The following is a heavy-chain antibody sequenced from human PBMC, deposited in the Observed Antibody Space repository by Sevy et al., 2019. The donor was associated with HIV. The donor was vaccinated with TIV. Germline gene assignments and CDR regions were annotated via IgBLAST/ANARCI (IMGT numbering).Heavy chain of an antibody. CDR1: GFTFSNYG. CDR2: IWYDGSYK. Sequence: GGSLRLSCAASGFTFSNYGMHWVRQAPGKGLEWVAVIWYDGSYKYYADSVKGRFTNSRDNTKSTLYLQMNSLRAEDTAVYYCAKTFAIFGVLMSPDFDPWGQGTLVTVSS. J-gene: IGHJ5*02. CDR3: AKTFAIFGVLMSPDFDP. V-gene: IGHV3-33*06. D-gene: IGHD3-3*01.